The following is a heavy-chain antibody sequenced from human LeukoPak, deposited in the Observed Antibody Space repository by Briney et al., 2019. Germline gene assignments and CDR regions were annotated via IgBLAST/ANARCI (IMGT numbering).Heavy chain of an antibody. CDR1: GFTLDDYA. D-gene: IGHD3-22*01. J-gene: IGHJ4*02. CDR3: AKGTMIVVAVGDYFDY. Sequence: GRSLRLSCAASGFTLDDYAMHWARQAPGKGLEWVSGISWNSVNIGYADSVKGRFTISRDNAKNSLYLQMNSLRAEDMALYYCAKGTMIVVAVGDYFDYWGQGTLVTVSS. CDR2: ISWNSVNI. V-gene: IGHV3-9*03.